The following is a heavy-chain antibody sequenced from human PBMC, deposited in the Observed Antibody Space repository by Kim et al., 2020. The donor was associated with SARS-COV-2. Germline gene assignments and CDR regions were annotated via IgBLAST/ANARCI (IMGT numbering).Heavy chain of an antibody. CDR2: SDGST. CDR3: AKDNDY. V-gene: IGHV3-23*01. Sequence: SDGSTYYADSGKGRFTISRDNSKNTLDLEMNSLRAEDTAVYYCAKDNDYWGQGTLVTVSS. J-gene: IGHJ4*02.